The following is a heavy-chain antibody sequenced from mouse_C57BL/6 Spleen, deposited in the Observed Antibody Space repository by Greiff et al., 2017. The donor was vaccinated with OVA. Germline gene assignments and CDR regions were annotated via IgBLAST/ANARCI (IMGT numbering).Heavy chain of an antibody. CDR3: SRRLLPLYAMDY. D-gene: IGHD2-3*01. V-gene: IGHV1-69*01. CDR2: IDPSDSYT. CDR1: GYTFTSYW. Sequence: QVQLQQPGAELVTPAPSLKLSCKASGYTFTSYWMHWVKQRPGQGLEWIGEIDPSDSYTNYNQKFKGKSTLTVDKSSSTAYMQLSSLTSEDSAVYYCSRRLLPLYAMDYWGQGTSVTVSS. J-gene: IGHJ4*01.